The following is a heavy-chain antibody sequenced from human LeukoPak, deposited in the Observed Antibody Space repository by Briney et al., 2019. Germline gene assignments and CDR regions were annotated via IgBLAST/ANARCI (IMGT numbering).Heavy chain of an antibody. J-gene: IGHJ1*01. D-gene: IGHD5-24*01. V-gene: IGHV3-48*03. Sequence: GGSLRLSCAASGFTFSSYEMNWVRQAPGKGLEWVPYIGSSGSTIYYADSVKGRFTISRDNAKNSLYLQMNSLRAEDTAVYYCARDLLRRDGYNDFFQHWGQGTLVTVSS. CDR3: ARDLLRRDGYNDFFQH. CDR1: GFTFSSYE. CDR2: IGSSGSTI.